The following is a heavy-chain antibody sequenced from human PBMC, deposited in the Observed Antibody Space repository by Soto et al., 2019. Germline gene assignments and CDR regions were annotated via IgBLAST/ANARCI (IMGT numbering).Heavy chain of an antibody. Sequence: GGSLRLSCEAFGVTFSNYGMSWVRQAPGEGLEWVALISGSGGSAYYADSVKGRFTLSRDNSKNTVFLQMDGLRAEDTAIYYCAKSIEGATNLDYWGQGTPVTVSS. CDR3: AKSIEGATNLDY. CDR2: ISGSGGSA. V-gene: IGHV3-23*01. D-gene: IGHD1-26*01. J-gene: IGHJ4*02. CDR1: GVTFSNYG.